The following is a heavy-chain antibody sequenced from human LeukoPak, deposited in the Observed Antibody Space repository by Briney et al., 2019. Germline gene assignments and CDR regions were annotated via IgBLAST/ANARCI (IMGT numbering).Heavy chain of an antibody. CDR3: ARDRPGATSYYGMDV. Sequence: SETLSLTCTVSGGSISSYYWSWIRQPPGKGLEWIGYIYYSGSTNYNPSLKSRVTISVDTSKNQFSLKLSSVTAADTAVYYCARDRPGATSYYGMDVWGQGTTVTVSS. D-gene: IGHD1-26*01. V-gene: IGHV4-59*01. CDR1: GGSISSYY. J-gene: IGHJ6*02. CDR2: IYYSGST.